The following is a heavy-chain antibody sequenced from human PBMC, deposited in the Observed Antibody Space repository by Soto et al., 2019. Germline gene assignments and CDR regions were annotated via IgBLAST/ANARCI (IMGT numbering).Heavy chain of an antibody. V-gene: IGHV3-15*01. CDR1: GFTVSNAW. CDR3: TTTGTIDY. J-gene: IGHJ4*02. Sequence: EVQLVESGGGLVKPGGSLRLSCVASGFTVSNAWMTWVRQAPGKGLVWVGRIKSNSDGGTTYYAAPVEGRFTISRDDSTNTVFLQMNSLKTEDTAVYYCTTTGTIDYWGQGTLVTVSS. D-gene: IGHD1-1*01. CDR2: IKSNSDGGTT.